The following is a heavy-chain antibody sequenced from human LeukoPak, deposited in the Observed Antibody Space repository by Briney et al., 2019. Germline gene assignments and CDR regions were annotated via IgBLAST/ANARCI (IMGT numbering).Heavy chain of an antibody. Sequence: SETLSLTCTVSGGSISSYYWSWIRQPPGKGLEWIGYIYYSGSTDYNPSLKSRVTISVDTSKNQFSLKLSSVTAADTAVYYCARALRARITGTTASVYGMDVWGQGTTVTVSS. CDR3: ARALRARITGTTASVYGMDV. CDR2: IYYSGST. D-gene: IGHD1-20*01. V-gene: IGHV4-59*01. CDR1: GGSISSYY. J-gene: IGHJ6*02.